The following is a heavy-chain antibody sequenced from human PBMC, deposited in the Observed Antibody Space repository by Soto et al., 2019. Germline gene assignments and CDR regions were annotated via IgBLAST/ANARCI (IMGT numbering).Heavy chain of an antibody. CDR3: GGGYISSWYWFDL. V-gene: IGHV4-61*01. CDR2: IYYSGST. Sequence: QVQLQESGPGLVKPSETLSLTCTVSGGSVSSGSHYWSWIRQPPGRGLEWIGYIYYSGSTYYNPSLKSRVTISADTSTNQFSLKLSSVTAADTAVYYCGGGYISSWYWFDLWGRGTLVTVSS. CDR1: GGSVSSGSHY. J-gene: IGHJ2*01. D-gene: IGHD6-13*01.